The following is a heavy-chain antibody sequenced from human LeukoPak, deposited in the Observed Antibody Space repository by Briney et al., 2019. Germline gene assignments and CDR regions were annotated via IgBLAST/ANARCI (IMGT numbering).Heavy chain of an antibody. CDR1: GGSISGSISSYY. V-gene: IGHV4-61*05. CDR2: IYYSGST. J-gene: IGHJ4*02. D-gene: IGHD6-6*01. Sequence: SETLSLTCTVSGGSISGSISSYYWNWIRQPPGKGLEWIGYIYYSGSTNYNPSLKSRVTISVDTSKNQFSLKLSSVTAADTAVYYCARGSYSSSLGFWGQGTLVTVSS. CDR3: ARGSYSSSLGF.